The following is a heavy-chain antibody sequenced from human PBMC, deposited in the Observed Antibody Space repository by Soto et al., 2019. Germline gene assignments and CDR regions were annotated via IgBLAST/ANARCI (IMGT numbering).Heavy chain of an antibody. CDR2: IYHSGST. CDR3: ARVRSGRGIDD. D-gene: IGHD6-19*01. V-gene: IGHV4-30-2*01. Sequence: QLQLQESGSGLVKPSQTLSLTCAVSGGSISSGGYSWSWIRQPPGKGLEYIGYIYHSGSTYYNPSLKRRVIITVNRYKNQFPLKRSSVTAADTAVYYCARVRSGRGIDDWGQGTLGTVSS. J-gene: IGHJ4*02. CDR1: GGSISSGGYS.